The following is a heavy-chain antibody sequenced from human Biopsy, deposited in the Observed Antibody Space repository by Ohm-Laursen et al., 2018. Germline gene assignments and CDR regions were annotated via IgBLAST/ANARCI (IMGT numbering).Heavy chain of an antibody. J-gene: IGHJ1*01. CDR3: ARGSNEYGGLYFPH. V-gene: IGHV4-59*11. D-gene: IGHD4-23*01. CDR1: GGPFTGHY. Sequence: GTLSLTCTVSGGPFTGHYWTWIRQPPGKGLEWIGHISHTGYTSYKSSLKSRVTISLDTSRRHFSLRLTSLAAADTAVYYCARGSNEYGGLYFPHWGQGTLVTVSS. CDR2: ISHTGYT.